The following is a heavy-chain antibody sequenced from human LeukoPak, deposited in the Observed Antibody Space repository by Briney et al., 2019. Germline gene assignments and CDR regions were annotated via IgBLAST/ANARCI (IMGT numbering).Heavy chain of an antibody. CDR2: ISGNG. V-gene: IGHV3-23*01. CDR1: GFTFSSYG. Sequence: PGGSLRLSCVASGFTFSSYGMSWVRQAPGKGLEWVSTISGNGYYANSVKGRFTISRDNSKNTLYLQMNSLRAEDTAVYYCAKAYYHGSGSSYSSFDYWGQGTLVTVSS. D-gene: IGHD3-10*01. J-gene: IGHJ4*02. CDR3: AKAYYHGSGSSYSSFDY.